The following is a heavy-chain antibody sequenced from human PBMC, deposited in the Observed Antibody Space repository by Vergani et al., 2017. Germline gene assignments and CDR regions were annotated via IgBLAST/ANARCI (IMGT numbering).Heavy chain of an antibody. CDR2: MYPGDSDA. CDR1: GYSYNSYW. CDR3: GRLRWASCAVTTCYVDY. D-gene: IGHD2-2*01. Sequence: EVRLVQSGAEVKKPGESLKISCQASGYSYNSYWIAWVRQKPGKGLGWMGVMYPGDSDATYSPPFQGHVTMSSDRITTASLQWNSLKASDTATYYCGRLRWASCAVTTCYVDYWGQGTLVTVSS. V-gene: IGHV5-51*06. J-gene: IGHJ4*02.